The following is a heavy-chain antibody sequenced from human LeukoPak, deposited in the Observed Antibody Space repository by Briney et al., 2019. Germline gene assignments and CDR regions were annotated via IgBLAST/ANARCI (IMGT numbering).Heavy chain of an antibody. CDR1: GFTFSSYS. Sequence: GGSLRLSCAASGFTFSSYSMNWVRQAPGKGLEWVSVIYSGGSTYYADSVKGRFTISRDNSKNTLYLQMNSLRAEDTAVYYCARALAYYYYGMDVWGQGTTVTVSS. V-gene: IGHV3-53*01. CDR2: IYSGGST. CDR3: ARALAYYYYGMDV. J-gene: IGHJ6*02.